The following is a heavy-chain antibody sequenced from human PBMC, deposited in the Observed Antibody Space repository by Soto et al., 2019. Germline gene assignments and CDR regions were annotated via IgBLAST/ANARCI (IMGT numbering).Heavy chain of an antibody. J-gene: IGHJ4*02. CDR1: GYTFTGYF. V-gene: IGHV1-2*04. CDR3: AILSGDFDY. Sequence: QVRLVQSGAEVKEPGASVKVSCKASGYTFTGYFIHWVRQAPGQGLEWMGCINAITCGTHYAQRFQGWVTMTSDTSISTAYMELSRLTPDDTAVYYCAILSGDFDYWGQGTLVTVSS. CDR2: INAITCGT. D-gene: IGHD7-27*01.